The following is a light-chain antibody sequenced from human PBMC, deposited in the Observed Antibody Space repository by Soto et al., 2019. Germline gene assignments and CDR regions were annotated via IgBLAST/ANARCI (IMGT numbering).Light chain of an antibody. V-gene: IGLV1-44*01. CDR3: AVWDDSLNGSV. CDR2: SDS. CDR1: TSNIGSNT. Sequence: QSVLTQPPSASGTPGQRVTISGSGSTSNIGSNTVNWYQQLPGTAPKLLIYSDSQRPSGVPDRFSGSKSGTSASLAISGLQSEDESDYYCAVWDDSLNGSVFGGGTKVTVL. J-gene: IGLJ2*01.